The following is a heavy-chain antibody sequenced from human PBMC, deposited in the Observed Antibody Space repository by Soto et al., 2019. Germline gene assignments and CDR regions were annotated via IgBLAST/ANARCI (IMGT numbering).Heavy chain of an antibody. CDR1: GFTFNNFA. Sequence: EVHLLGSGGDLVKPGGSLRLSCEVSGFTFNNFAMSWVRQSPSKGLEWVSTISSDGDLRHYAESVKGRFTISRDNSKSSLFLQMNSLRAEDTALYFCAKVRQRFLDILTGATNFDSWGQGTLVTVSS. V-gene: IGHV3-23*01. CDR3: AKVRQRFLDILTGATNFDS. D-gene: IGHD3-9*01. J-gene: IGHJ4*02. CDR2: ISSDGDLR.